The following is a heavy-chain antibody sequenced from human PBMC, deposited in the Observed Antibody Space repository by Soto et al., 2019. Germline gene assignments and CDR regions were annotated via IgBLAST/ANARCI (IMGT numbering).Heavy chain of an antibody. Sequence: SQTLSLTCAISGDSVSSNSAAWNWIRQSPSRGLEWLGRTYYRSKWYNDYAVSVKSRITINPDTSKNQFSLQLNSVTPEDTAVYYCARDEGCYVAVAGTGNFYGMDNWGQGTTVTVSS. CDR3: ARDEGCYVAVAGTGNFYGMDN. CDR2: TYYRSKWYN. CDR1: GDSVSSNSAA. V-gene: IGHV6-1*01. J-gene: IGHJ6*02. D-gene: IGHD6-19*01.